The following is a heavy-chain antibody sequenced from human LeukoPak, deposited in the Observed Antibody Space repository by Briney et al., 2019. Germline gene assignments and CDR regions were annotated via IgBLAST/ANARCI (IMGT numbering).Heavy chain of an antibody. Sequence: PGGSLRLSCAASGFSFSSYSMNWVRQAPGKGLEWVSSISSSSSYIHYADSVKGRFTISRDNAKNSLYLQMNSLRAEDTAVYYCARAHISSWYYFDYWGQGTLVTVSS. V-gene: IGHV3-21*01. CDR1: GFSFSSYS. CDR3: ARAHISSWYYFDY. J-gene: IGHJ4*02. D-gene: IGHD6-13*01. CDR2: ISSSSSYI.